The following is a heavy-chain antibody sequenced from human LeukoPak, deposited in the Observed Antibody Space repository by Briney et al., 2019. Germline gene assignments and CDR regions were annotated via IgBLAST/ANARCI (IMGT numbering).Heavy chain of an antibody. J-gene: IGHJ3*02. D-gene: IGHD3-10*01. CDR2: ISSSSSTI. CDR3: ARDRYYYGSGSPGDAFDI. CDR1: GFTFSSYS. V-gene: IGHV3-48*01. Sequence: GGSLRLSCAASGFTFSSYSMNWVRQAPGKGLEWVSYISSSSSTIYYADSVKGRFTISRDNAKNSLYLQMNSLRAEDTAVYYCARDRYYYGSGSPGDAFDIWGQGTMVTVSS.